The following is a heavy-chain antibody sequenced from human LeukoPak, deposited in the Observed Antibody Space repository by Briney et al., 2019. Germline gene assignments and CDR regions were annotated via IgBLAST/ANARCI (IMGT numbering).Heavy chain of an antibody. CDR2: ISFDGSKK. J-gene: IGHJ4*02. V-gene: IGHV3-30*03. CDR3: AGSYSYYFDY. D-gene: IGHD1-26*01. Sequence: PGGSLRLSCAASGFTFSSYGMHWVRQAPGKGLEWVAIISFDGSKKYYGDSVKGRFTISRDDSENTLYLQMNSLSAEDTAVYYCAGSYSYYFDYWGQGTLVTVSS. CDR1: GFTFSSYG.